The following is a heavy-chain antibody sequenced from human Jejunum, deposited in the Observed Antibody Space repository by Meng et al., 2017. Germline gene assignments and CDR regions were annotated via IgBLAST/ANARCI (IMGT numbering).Heavy chain of an antibody. V-gene: IGHV4-30-2*01. CDR2: IYHTGSP. J-gene: IGHJ4*02. CDR3: ARMDSAFHYFDY. D-gene: IGHD2-2*03. Sequence: QLQLQQSGSGLVKPSQTLSLTFAVSGGSINSDGYTWSWIRQPPGKGLEWIGYIYHTGSPYYNPSLKSRLTISVDRSENQFSLKLSSVTAADTAVYYCARMDSAFHYFDYWGQGTRVT. CDR1: GGSINSDGYT.